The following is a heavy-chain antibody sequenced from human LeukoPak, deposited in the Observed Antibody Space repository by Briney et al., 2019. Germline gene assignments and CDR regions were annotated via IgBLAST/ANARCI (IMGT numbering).Heavy chain of an antibody. Sequence: GRSLRLSSAASGFTFSNYGMHWVRQAPGEGLEWVAVISYDGSNKYYADSVKGRFTISRDNSKNTLYPQMNSLRAEDTAVYYCAKGARYSGYDYPLDYWGQGTLVTVSS. CDR1: GFTFSNYG. CDR3: AKGARYSGYDYPLDY. V-gene: IGHV3-30*18. J-gene: IGHJ4*02. D-gene: IGHD5-12*01. CDR2: ISYDGSNK.